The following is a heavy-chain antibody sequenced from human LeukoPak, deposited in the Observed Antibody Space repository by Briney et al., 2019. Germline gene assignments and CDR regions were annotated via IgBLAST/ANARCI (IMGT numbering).Heavy chain of an antibody. V-gene: IGHV3-9*01. CDR2: ISWNSGSI. Sequence: GGSLRLSCAASGFTFDDYATHWVRQAPGKGLEWVSGISWNSGSIGYADSVKGRFTISRDNAKNSLYLQMNSLRAEDTALYYCAKDSRLWFGEFYYFDYWGQGTLVTVSS. D-gene: IGHD3-10*01. J-gene: IGHJ4*02. CDR1: GFTFDDYA. CDR3: AKDSRLWFGEFYYFDY.